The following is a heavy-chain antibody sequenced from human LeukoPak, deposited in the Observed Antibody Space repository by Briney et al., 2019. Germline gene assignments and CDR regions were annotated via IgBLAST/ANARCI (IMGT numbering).Heavy chain of an antibody. CDR2: IYYNGGT. D-gene: IGHD3-22*01. Sequence: PSETLSLTCTVSGVSVSSDNYYWNWLRQPPGKGLEWIGCIYYNGGTNYNPSLKSRVTISVDTSKNQFSLKLSSVTAADAAVYFCAREVQYYDGSGYSPIYLYYGMDVWGQGTTVTVSS. V-gene: IGHV4-61*01. CDR3: AREVQYYDGSGYSPIYLYYGMDV. CDR1: GVSVSSDNYY. J-gene: IGHJ6*02.